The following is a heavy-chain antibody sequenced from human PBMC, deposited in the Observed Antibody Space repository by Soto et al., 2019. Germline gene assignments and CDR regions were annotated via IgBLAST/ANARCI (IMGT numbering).Heavy chain of an antibody. V-gene: IGHV4-39*01. D-gene: IGHD6-19*01. J-gene: IGHJ5*02. CDR1: GGSISSSSYY. Sequence: QLQLQESGPGLVKPSETLSLTCTVSGGSISSSSYYWGWLRQPPGKGLEWIGSIYYSGSTYYNPSLKSRVTISIDTSKNQCSLKLSSVTAADTAVYYCARHAIAVAGAQFPESWGQGTLVTVSS. CDR2: IYYSGST. CDR3: ARHAIAVAGAQFPES.